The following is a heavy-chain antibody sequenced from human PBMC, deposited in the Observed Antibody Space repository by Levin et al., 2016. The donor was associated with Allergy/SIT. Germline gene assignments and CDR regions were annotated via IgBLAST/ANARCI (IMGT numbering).Heavy chain of an antibody. D-gene: IGHD3-3*01. CDR3: ARGGYYDFWSGYYTGYYYGMDV. Sequence: WVRQAPGQGLEWMGWISAYNGNTNYAQKLQGRVTMTTDTSTSTAYMELRSLRSDDTAVYYCARGGYYDFWSGYYTGYYYGMDVWGQGTTVTVSS. CDR2: ISAYNGNT. V-gene: IGHV1-18*01. J-gene: IGHJ6*02.